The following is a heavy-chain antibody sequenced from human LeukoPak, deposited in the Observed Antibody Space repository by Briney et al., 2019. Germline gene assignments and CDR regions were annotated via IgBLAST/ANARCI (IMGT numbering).Heavy chain of an antibody. Sequence: ASVKVSCKASGGTFSSYAISWVRQAPGQGLEWMGGIIPIFGTANYAQKFQGRVTITADESTSTAYMELSSLRSEDTAVYYCATSFDFWSGYLPTREYYFDYWGQGTLVTVSS. CDR3: ATSFDFWSGYLPTREYYFDY. J-gene: IGHJ4*02. V-gene: IGHV1-69*13. D-gene: IGHD3-3*01. CDR2: IIPIFGTA. CDR1: GGTFSSYA.